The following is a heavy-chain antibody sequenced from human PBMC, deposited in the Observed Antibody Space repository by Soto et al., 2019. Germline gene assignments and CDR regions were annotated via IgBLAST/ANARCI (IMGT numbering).Heavy chain of an antibody. CDR2: IWHRDGNT. J-gene: IGHJ5*02. V-gene: IGHV3-23*01. Sequence: GSLRLSCAASGFPFSSYDMSWVRQAPGKGLEWVSVIWHRDGNTYYADSVKGRFTISRDNSKNTLYLQMNSLRAEDTAVYYCARDQRGWFDPWGQGTLVTVSS. CDR1: GFPFSSYD. CDR3: ARDQRGWFDP.